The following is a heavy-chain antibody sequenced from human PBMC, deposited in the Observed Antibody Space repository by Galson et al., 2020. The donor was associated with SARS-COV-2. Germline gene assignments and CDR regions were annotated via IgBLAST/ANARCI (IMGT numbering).Heavy chain of an antibody. Sequence: ASVKVSCKASGYTFTSYGISWVRQAPGQGLEWMGWISAYNGNTNYAQKLQGRVTMTTDTSTSTAYMELRSLRSDDTAVYYCARVEVTTVVTDYGMDVWGQDHGHRLL. CDR1: GYTFTSYG. D-gene: IGHD4-17*01. J-gene: IGHJ6*02. V-gene: IGHV1-18*01. CDR2: ISAYNGNT. CDR3: ARVEVTTVVTDYGMDV.